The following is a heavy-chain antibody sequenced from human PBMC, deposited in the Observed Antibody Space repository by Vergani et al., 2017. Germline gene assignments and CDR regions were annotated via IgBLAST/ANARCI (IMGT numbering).Heavy chain of an antibody. J-gene: IGHJ4*02. D-gene: IGHD5-18*01. CDR1: GGSISSYY. Sequence: QVQLQESGPGLVKPSETLSLTCTVSGGSISSYYWSWIRQPPGKGLEWIGYIYYSGSTNYNPSLKSRVTISVDPSKNQFSLKLSSVTAADTAVYYCARLYSYGYYFDYWGQGTLVTVSS. CDR2: IYYSGST. CDR3: ARLYSYGYYFDY. V-gene: IGHV4-59*01.